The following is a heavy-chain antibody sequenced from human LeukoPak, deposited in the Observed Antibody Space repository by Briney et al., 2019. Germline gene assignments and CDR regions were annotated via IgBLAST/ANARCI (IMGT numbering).Heavy chain of an antibody. J-gene: IGHJ4*02. D-gene: IGHD6-19*01. CDR1: GFTVSSSY. V-gene: IGHV3-53*01. CDR3: ARGHIAVAGHYGAGPSDS. Sequence: GGSLRLSCAASGFTVSSSYMSWVRQAPGKGLEWVSMLYSGGATYYAASVKGRFTISRDNSKNSLYLQMSSLRAEDTAVYYCARGHIAVAGHYGAGPSDSWGQGTLVTVSS. CDR2: LYSGGAT.